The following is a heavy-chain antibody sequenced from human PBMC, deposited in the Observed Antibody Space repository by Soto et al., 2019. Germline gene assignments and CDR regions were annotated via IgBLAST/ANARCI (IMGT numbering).Heavy chain of an antibody. Sequence: ASVKVSCKASGGTFSSNPISWMRQAPGQGLEWMGGTIPTFGAGSYAQRFQGRLTITADKSTNTAYMELSSLRPEDTAVYYCARRQTSGYNRYFDSWGQGTLVTVSS. CDR3: ARRQTSGYNRYFDS. D-gene: IGHD5-12*01. J-gene: IGHJ4*02. CDR2: TIPTFGAG. V-gene: IGHV1-69*06. CDR1: GGTFSSNP.